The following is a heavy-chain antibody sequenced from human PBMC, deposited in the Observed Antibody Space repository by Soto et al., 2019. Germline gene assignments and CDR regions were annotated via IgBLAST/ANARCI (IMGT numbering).Heavy chain of an antibody. V-gene: IGHV3-23*01. CDR3: AKDYSRQLVNHLYAFDI. CDR1: GFTFSSYA. CDR2: ISGSGGST. J-gene: IGHJ3*02. Sequence: GGSLRLSCAASGFTFSSYAMSWVRQAPGKGLEWVSAISGSGGSTYYADSVRGRFTISRDNSKNTLYLQMNSLRAEDTAVYYCAKDYSRQLVNHLYAFDIWGQGTMVTVSS. D-gene: IGHD6-6*01.